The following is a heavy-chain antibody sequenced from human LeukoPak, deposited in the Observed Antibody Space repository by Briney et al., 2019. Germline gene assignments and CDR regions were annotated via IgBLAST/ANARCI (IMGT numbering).Heavy chain of an antibody. Sequence: GGSLRPSCVASGFTFSNYEMTWVRQAPGKGLEWVSYISSSAINIYYADSVKGRFTISRDNAKSSLFLQMNSLRVEDTALYYCAKEGQWLGSGFDYWGQGTLVTVSS. V-gene: IGHV3-48*03. J-gene: IGHJ4*02. CDR2: ISSSAINI. D-gene: IGHD6-19*01. CDR1: GFTFSNYE. CDR3: AKEGQWLGSGFDY.